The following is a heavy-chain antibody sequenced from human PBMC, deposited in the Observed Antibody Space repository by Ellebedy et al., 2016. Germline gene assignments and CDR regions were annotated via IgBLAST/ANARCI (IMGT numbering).Heavy chain of an antibody. CDR3: ARDISLRDPGGFDF. CDR2: ISSTSTYI. Sequence: GESLKISCAASGFTFRRYSMNWVRQAPGKGLEWVSTISSTSTYIYYVDSVKGRFTISRDNARDSLSLQMNSLSAEDTAVYYCARDISLRDPGGFDFWGQGTLVTVSS. V-gene: IGHV3-21*01. D-gene: IGHD1-14*01. J-gene: IGHJ4*02. CDR1: GFTFRRYS.